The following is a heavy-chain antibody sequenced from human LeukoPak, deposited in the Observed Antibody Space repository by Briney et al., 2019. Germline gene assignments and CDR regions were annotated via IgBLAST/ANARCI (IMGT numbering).Heavy chain of an antibody. J-gene: IGHJ3*01. CDR1: GFSFSSYW. Sequence: GGSLRLSCAASGFSFSSYWMHWVRQAPGKGLVWVSRVNSDGSTTNYAESVKGRITISRDNAKNTLYLQMNSLRAEDTALYYCARRSAAKGAFDLWGKGTMVTVSS. CDR3: ARRSAAKGAFDL. CDR2: VNSDGSTT. V-gene: IGHV3-74*01.